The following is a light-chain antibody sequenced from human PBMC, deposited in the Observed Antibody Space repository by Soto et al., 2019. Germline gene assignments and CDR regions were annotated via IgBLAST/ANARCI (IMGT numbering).Light chain of an antibody. CDR2: KVS. CDR1: QSLVYSDGNTY. Sequence: DVVMTQSPLSLPVTLGQPASISCRSSQSLVYSDGNTYLNWFRQRPGHAPRRLIYKVSNRDSGVPDRLRGSGSGTDFTLKISRVEAEDVGVYYCIQGTHGPYTFRQGTKLEIK. J-gene: IGKJ2*01. V-gene: IGKV2-30*01. CDR3: IQGTHGPYT.